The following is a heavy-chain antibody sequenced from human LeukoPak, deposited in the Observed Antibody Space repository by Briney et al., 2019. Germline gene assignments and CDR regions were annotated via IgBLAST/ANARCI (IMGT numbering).Heavy chain of an antibody. Sequence: SETLSLTCTVSGGSISSYYWSWIRQPPGKGLEWIVYIYYSGSTNYNPSLKSRVTISVDTSKNQFSLKLSSVTAADTAVYYCARHGRDCSSTSCYWGVYYYYYGMDVWGQGTTVTVSS. D-gene: IGHD2-2*01. CDR2: IYYSGST. V-gene: IGHV4-59*08. J-gene: IGHJ6*02. CDR1: GGSISSYY. CDR3: ARHGRDCSSTSCYWGVYYYYYGMDV.